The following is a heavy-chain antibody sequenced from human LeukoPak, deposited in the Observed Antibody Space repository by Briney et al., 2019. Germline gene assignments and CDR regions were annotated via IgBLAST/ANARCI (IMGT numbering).Heavy chain of an antibody. J-gene: IGHJ4*02. D-gene: IGHD5-18*01. V-gene: IGHV1-46*03. Sequence: GASVKVSCKASGYTFTSYYMHWVRQAPGQGLEWVGIINPSGGSTSYAQKFQGRVTMTRDTSTITVYMELSSLRSEDTAVYYCASGYSYEVPDYWGQGTLVTVSS. CDR2: INPSGGST. CDR1: GYTFTSYY. CDR3: ASGYSYEVPDY.